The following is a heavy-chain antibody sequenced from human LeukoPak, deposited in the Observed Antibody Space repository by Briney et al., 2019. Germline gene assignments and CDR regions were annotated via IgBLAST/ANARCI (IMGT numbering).Heavy chain of an antibody. CDR1: GFTFSSYW. V-gene: IGHV3-74*01. CDR2: INSDGSST. CDR3: VRIPNTAGFPNWLDP. Sequence: GGSLRLSCAASGFTFSSYWMHWVRQAPGKGLVWVSRINSDGSSTSYADSVKGRFTVSRDNARNSLYLQINSLRAEDTAVYYCVRIPNTAGFPNWLDPWGRGTLVAVSS. D-gene: IGHD2-2*02. J-gene: IGHJ5*02.